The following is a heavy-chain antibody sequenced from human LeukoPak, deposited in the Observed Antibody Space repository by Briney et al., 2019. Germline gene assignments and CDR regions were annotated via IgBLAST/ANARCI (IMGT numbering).Heavy chain of an antibody. D-gene: IGHD3-10*01. CDR3: ARVTYGSGTYGAFDY. CDR1: GFSFSSYA. CDR2: MSSSDDGR. J-gene: IGHJ4*02. Sequence: PGGSLRLSCATSGFSFSSYAMSWVRQAPGKGLEWVSAMSSSDDGRYYAASVRGRFAISRDTSRSTLYLQMNSLRAEDTAVYYCARVTYGSGTYGAFDYWGQGTLVTVSS. V-gene: IGHV3-23*01.